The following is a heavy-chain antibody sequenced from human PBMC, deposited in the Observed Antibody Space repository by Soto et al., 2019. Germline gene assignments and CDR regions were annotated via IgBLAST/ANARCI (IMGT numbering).Heavy chain of an antibody. V-gene: IGHV5-51*01. CDR3: ARTAAAGKYYYGVDV. CDR1: GHSFTSYW. CDR2: IYPGDSDT. J-gene: IGHJ6*02. D-gene: IGHD6-13*01. Sequence: GESLKISCKASGHSFTSYWIGWVRQMPGKGLEWMGIIYPGDSDTRYSPSFQGQVTISADKSISTAYLQWSSLKASDTAMYYCARTAAAGKYYYGVDVWGQGTTVTVSS.